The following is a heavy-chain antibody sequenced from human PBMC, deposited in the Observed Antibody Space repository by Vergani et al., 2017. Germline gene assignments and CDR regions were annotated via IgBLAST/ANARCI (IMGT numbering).Heavy chain of an antibody. V-gene: IGHV1-46*03. D-gene: IGHD3-9*01. J-gene: IGHJ4*02. Sequence: QVQVVQSGAEVKKSGASVKVSCKTSGYTFSNYYMHWVRQAPGQGLEWMGIINPSGGHTNYAQKFQGRVTMTRETSTSTVYMELSSLRSEDTAIYYCARGDYGILTGYRYWLQGALVTVSA. CDR3: ARGDYGILTGYRY. CDR1: GYTFSNYY. CDR2: INPSGGHT.